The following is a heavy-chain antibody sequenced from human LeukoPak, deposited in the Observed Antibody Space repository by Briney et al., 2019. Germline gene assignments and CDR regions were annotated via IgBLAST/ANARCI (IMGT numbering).Heavy chain of an antibody. CDR2: ISHDGSNK. CDR1: GFPFSDYG. D-gene: IGHD3-22*01. V-gene: IGHV3-30*03. CDR3: ARASSLYDSNYFDY. Sequence: GGSLRLSCAASGFPFSDYGMYWVRQAPGKGLEWLAVISHDGSNKHYADSVKGRFTISRDNSKNTLYLQMNSLRAEDTAVYYCARASSLYDSNYFDYWGQGTLVTVSS. J-gene: IGHJ4*02.